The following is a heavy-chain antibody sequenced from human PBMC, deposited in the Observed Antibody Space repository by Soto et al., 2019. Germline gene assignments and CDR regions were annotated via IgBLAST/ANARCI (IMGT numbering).Heavy chain of an antibody. Sequence: PGGSLRLSCAASGFTFSSYSMNWVRQAPGKGLEWVSYISSGTTTIYYADSVKGRFTISRDNAKNSLYLQMNSLRDEDTAVYYCARDHYGDYIFGPWGQGTLVTVSS. CDR1: GFTFSSYS. J-gene: IGHJ5*02. V-gene: IGHV3-48*02. D-gene: IGHD4-17*01. CDR3: ARDHYGDYIFGP. CDR2: ISSGTTTI.